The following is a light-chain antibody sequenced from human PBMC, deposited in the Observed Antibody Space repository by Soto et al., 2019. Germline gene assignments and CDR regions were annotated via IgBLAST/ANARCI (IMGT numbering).Light chain of an antibody. Sequence: QSVRTQPASVSGSPGQSITISCTGTSSDVGGYNYVSWYQHHPGKAPKLMIFDVSNRPSGVSNRFSGSKSGNTASLTISGLQPEDEADYYSTSYTTNTTRQHVFRPRTKVT. CDR1: SSDVGGYNY. CDR3: TSYTTNTTRQHV. V-gene: IGLV2-14*03. J-gene: IGLJ1*01. CDR2: DVS.